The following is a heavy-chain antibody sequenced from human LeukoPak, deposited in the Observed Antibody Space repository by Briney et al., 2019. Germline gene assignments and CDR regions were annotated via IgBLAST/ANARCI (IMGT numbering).Heavy chain of an antibody. J-gene: IGHJ4*02. D-gene: IGHD1-1*01. CDR1: GFTFSSYG. V-gene: IGHV3-30*18. Sequence: GRSLRLSCAASGFTFSSYGMHWVRQAPGKGLEWVAVISYDGSNKYYADSVKGRFTISRDNSKNTLYLQMNSLRAEDTAVYYCAKEAGTHFDYWGQGTLVTVSS. CDR2: ISYDGSNK. CDR3: AKEAGTHFDY.